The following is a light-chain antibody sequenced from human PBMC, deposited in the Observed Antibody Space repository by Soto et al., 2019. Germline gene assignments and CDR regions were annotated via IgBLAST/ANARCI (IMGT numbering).Light chain of an antibody. CDR1: QSVSSN. V-gene: IGKV3-15*01. J-gene: IGKJ1*01. CDR2: GAF. CDR3: QQYNDWPLT. Sequence: EIVMTLCPVTLSVSPGERATLSCRASQSVSSNLAWYQQKPGHAPSLLIYGAFTRATGIPARFSGTESGTEFTLTISSPQSEDFALYYCQQYNDWPLTFGQGTKVDIK.